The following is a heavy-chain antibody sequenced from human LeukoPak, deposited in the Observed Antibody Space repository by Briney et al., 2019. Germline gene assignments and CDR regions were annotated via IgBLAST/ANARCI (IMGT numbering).Heavy chain of an antibody. J-gene: IGHJ4*02. CDR2: INPQSGGT. Sequence: GASVKVSCKASGYSFTAYYMHWVRQAPGEGLEWRGWINPQSGGTHYAQKCQGRVTMTRDTSITTAYMELSRLTSDDTALYYCARNIGVGPNGDSWGQGTLVTVSS. CDR1: GYSFTAYY. CDR3: ARNIGVGPNGDS. V-gene: IGHV1-2*02. D-gene: IGHD6-19*01.